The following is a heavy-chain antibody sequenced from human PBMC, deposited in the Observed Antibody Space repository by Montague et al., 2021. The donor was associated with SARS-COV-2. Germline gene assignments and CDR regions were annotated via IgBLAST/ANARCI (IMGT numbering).Heavy chain of an antibody. CDR3: ARQPGAYSGSLVFVP. J-gene: IGHJ5*02. Sequence: QSGAEVKKPGESLKISCKDSGSNFTNCWIGWVRQLPGKGLEWMGIVYPGDSETRYSPSFQGLVTISVDKSISTAFLQWSSLRASDTAMYYCARQPGAYSGSLVFVPWGQGTLVTVSS. CDR2: VYPGDSET. V-gene: IGHV5-51*01. D-gene: IGHD3-10*01. CDR1: GSNFTNCW.